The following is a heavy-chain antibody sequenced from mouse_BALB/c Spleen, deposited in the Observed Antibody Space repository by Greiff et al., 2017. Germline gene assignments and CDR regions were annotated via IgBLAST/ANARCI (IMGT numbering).Heavy chain of an antibody. V-gene: IGHV5-6*01. Sequence: EVQGVESGGDLVKPGGSLKLSCAASGFTFSSYGMSWVRQTPDKRLEWVATISSGGSYTYYPDSVKGRFTISRDNAKNTLYLQMSSLKSEDTAMYYCARHVITTFYAMDYWGQGTSVTVSS. CDR1: GFTFSSYG. J-gene: IGHJ4*01. D-gene: IGHD2-4*01. CDR3: ARHVITTFYAMDY. CDR2: ISSGGSYT.